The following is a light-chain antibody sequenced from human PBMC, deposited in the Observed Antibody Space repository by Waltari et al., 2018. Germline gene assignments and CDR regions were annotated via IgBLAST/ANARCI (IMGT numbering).Light chain of an antibody. J-gene: IGLJ3*02. CDR1: RSTIGSTP. CDR2: SNN. CDR3: AAWDDSLNGWV. V-gene: IGLV1-44*01. Sequence: QSVLTQPPSASGTPGQRVTTSCSGSRSTIGSTPVTWYQQLPGPAPKLLIYSNNQRPSGVPDRFSGSKSGTSASLAISGLQSEDEADYYCAAWDDSLNGWVFGGGTKLTVL.